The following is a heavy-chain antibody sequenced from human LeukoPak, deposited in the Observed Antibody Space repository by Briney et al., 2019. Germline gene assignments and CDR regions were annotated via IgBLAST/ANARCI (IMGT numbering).Heavy chain of an antibody. V-gene: IGHV5-51*01. D-gene: IGHD3-22*01. CDR2: IYPGDSDT. CDR3: ARVLGGYYYDSSGYDY. Sequence: GESLKISCKGSGYSFTSYWIGWVRQMPGKGLEWMGIIYPGDSDTRYSPSLQGQVTISADKSISTAYLQWSSLKASDTAMYYCARVLGGYYYDSSGYDYWGQGTLVTVSS. J-gene: IGHJ4*02. CDR1: GYSFTSYW.